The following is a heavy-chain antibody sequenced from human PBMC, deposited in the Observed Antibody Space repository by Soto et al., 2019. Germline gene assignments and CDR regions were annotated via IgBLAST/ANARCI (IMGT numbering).Heavy chain of an antibody. Sequence: QVQLQESGPGLVKPSQTLSLTCTVSGGSISSGGYYWSWIRQHPGKGLEWIGYIYYSGSTYYNPSLKRRVTISVDTSKNQFSLKLSSVTAGETAVYYCAGIYSGSPGGTLRYWGQGTLVNVSS. CDR1: GGSISSGGYY. D-gene: IGHD1-26*01. CDR2: IYYSGST. J-gene: IGHJ4*02. V-gene: IGHV4-31*03. CDR3: AGIYSGSPGGTLRY.